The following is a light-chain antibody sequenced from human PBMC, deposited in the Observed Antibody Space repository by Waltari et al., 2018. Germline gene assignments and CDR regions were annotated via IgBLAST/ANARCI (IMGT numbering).Light chain of an antibody. CDR3: QQFNTGYS. Sequence: EIVMTQSPATLSVSPGGGATLSCRASRAIANNVAWYQQRTGQPLRLLIFDASTRATGIPERFSGSWSGPEFTLTISSLQSEDSAVYFCQQFNTGYSFGQGTKLEI. V-gene: IGKV3-15*01. CDR1: RAIANN. CDR2: DAS. J-gene: IGKJ2*01.